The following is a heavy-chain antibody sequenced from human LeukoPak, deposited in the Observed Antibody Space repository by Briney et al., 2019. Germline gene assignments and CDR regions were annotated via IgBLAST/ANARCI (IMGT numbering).Heavy chain of an antibody. CDR2: IGSDTTT. J-gene: IGHJ6*02. Sequence: GGSLRLSCAASGFNFRDFAISWVRQAPGKGLEWVSGIGSDTTTHYAESVKGRFAISRDNAKNTLYLHMNSVRAEDTALYYCAKDLHYWVAMDVWGQGTTVTVS. V-gene: IGHV3-23*01. D-gene: IGHD2-15*01. CDR3: AKDLHYWVAMDV. CDR1: GFNFRDFA.